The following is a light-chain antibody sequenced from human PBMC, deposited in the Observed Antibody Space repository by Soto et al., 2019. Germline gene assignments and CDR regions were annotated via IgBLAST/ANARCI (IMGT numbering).Light chain of an antibody. CDR2: AAS. J-gene: IGKJ2*01. V-gene: IGKV1-39*01. CDR1: QTISTY. CDR3: QQSHGIPYT. Sequence: DIQMTQSPSSLSASVGDRVTITCRASQTISTYLNWYQQKPGKAPKLLIYAASTLQSGVPSRFSGSGSGTDFTLTISSLQPEDFATYVCQQSHGIPYTFGQGTKLEIK.